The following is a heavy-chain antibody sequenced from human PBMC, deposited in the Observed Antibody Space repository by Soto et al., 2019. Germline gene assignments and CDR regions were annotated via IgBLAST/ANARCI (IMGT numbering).Heavy chain of an antibody. D-gene: IGHD2-2*01. CDR2: ISAYNGNT. CDR3: ARVYVDCSSTSCYLYFDY. J-gene: IGHJ4*02. Sequence: QVQLVQSGAEVKKPGASVKVSCKASGYTFTSYGISWVRQAPGQGLEWMGWISAYNGNTNYAQKLRGRVTMTTDTSTSTAYMELRSLRSDDTAVYYCARVYVDCSSTSCYLYFDYWGQGTLVTVSS. CDR1: GYTFTSYG. V-gene: IGHV1-18*01.